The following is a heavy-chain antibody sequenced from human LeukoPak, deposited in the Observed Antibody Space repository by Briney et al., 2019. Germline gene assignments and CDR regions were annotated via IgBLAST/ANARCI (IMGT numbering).Heavy chain of an antibody. CDR2: IWYDGSNQ. D-gene: IGHD2-8*01. CDR3: ARWCDGKRFDY. J-gene: IGHJ4*02. V-gene: IGHV3-33*01. Sequence: PGRSLRLSCAASGFTFSNHGMHWVRQAPGKGLEWVAVIWYDGSNQYYADSVKGRFTISRDNSKNMVYLQMNSLRAEDTATYYCARWCDGKRFDYWGQGTLVTVSS. CDR1: GFTFSNHG.